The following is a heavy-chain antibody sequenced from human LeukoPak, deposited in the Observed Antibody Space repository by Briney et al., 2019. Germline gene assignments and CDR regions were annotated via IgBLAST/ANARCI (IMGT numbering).Heavy chain of an antibody. D-gene: IGHD3-22*01. V-gene: IGHV4-39*07. CDR1: GGSIRGSDDY. J-gene: IGHJ6*03. Sequence: PSETLFLTCTVSGGSIRGSDDYWGFVRQTPGKGLEWMGSIYYTGSSHYNPSIKGRATISVDTSKNQFSLKLTSVTAADTAVYYCARGSYYSDSSGYSYYSSYYMDVWGKGTTVTVSS. CDR2: IYYTGSS. CDR3: ARGSYYSDSSGYSYYSSYYMDV.